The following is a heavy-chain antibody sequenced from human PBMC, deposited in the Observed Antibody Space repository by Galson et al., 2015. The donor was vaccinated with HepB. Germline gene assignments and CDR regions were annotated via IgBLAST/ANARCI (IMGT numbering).Heavy chain of an antibody. CDR3: ARPSTGIVVVSPFDY. CDR2: ISYDGSNK. D-gene: IGHD3-22*01. Sequence: SLRLSCAASGFTFSSYAMHWVRQAPGKGLEWVAVISYDGSNKYYADSVKGRFTISRDNSKNTPYLQMNSLRAEDTAVYYCARPSTGIVVVSPFDYWGQGTLATVSS. CDR1: GFTFSSYA. J-gene: IGHJ4*02. V-gene: IGHV3-30*04.